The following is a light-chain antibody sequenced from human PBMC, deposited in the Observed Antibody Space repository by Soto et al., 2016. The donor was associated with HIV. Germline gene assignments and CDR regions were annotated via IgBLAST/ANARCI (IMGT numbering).Light chain of an antibody. CDR2: KVS. V-gene: IGKV2-30*02. CDR1: QSLVRPDGITY. J-gene: IGKJ2*01. Sequence: DVVMTQSPLSLPVTPGQPASISCRSSQSLVRPDGITYLSWFQQRPGQSPRRLIYKVSNRDSGVPGRFSGSGSGTDFTLKISRVEAEDVGIYYCMQALQTPYTFGQGTKLEIK. CDR3: MQALQTPYT.